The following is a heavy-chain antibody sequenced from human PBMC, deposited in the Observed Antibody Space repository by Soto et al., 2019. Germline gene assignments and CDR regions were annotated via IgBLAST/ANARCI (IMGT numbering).Heavy chain of an antibody. V-gene: IGHV1-18*01. CDR1: GYTFTSHG. J-gene: IGHJ4*02. CDR3: ARGSITMVRGVIISLDY. Sequence: GASVKVSCKASGYTFTSHGISWVRQAPGQGLEWMGLISAYNGNTNYAQKFQGRVTMTRDTSTSTVYMELSSLRSEDTAVYYCARGSITMVRGVIISLDYWGQGTLVTVSS. D-gene: IGHD3-10*01. CDR2: ISAYNGNT.